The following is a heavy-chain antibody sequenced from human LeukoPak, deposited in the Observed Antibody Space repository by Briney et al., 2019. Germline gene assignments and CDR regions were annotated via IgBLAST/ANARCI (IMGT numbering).Heavy chain of an antibody. CDR1: GFTFRSYG. J-gene: IGHJ4*02. CDR2: ISPDGRST. V-gene: IGHV3-74*01. CDR3: VRGASGGHYVIDY. D-gene: IGHD1-26*01. Sequence: SGGSLRLSCAASGFTFRSYGMHWVRQAPGKGLVWVSRISPDGRSTNYADFVKGRFTVSRDNAMNTVYLQMNSLRTEDTAVYYCVRGASGGHYVIDYWGQGTLVTVSS.